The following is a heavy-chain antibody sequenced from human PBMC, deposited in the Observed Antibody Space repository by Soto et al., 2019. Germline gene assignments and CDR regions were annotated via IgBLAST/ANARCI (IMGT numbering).Heavy chain of an antibody. Sequence: PGGSLRLSRAASGFTFSSYSMNWVRQAAGKWLEWVSYISSSSSTIDYADSVKGRFTISRHNPKSPLYLQMNSLRDEDAAVYYCARDLRPLCNSSWYFGYLGQGNLITVSS. D-gene: IGHD6-13*01. J-gene: IGHJ4*02. CDR2: ISSSSSTI. CDR1: GFTFSSYS. CDR3: ARDLRPLCNSSWYFGY. V-gene: IGHV3-48*02.